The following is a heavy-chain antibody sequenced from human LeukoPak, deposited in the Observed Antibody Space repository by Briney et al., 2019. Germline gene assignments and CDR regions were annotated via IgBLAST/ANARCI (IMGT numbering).Heavy chain of an antibody. CDR2: ISAYNGNT. Sequence: ASVKVSCKASGYTFTSYGISWVRQAPGQGLEWMVWISAYNGNTNYAQKLQGRVTMTTDTSTSTAYMELRSLRSDDTAVYYCARWPLWFGESRYTFFDYWGQGTLVTVSS. CDR3: ARWPLWFGESRYTFFDY. D-gene: IGHD3-10*01. CDR1: GYTFTSYG. J-gene: IGHJ4*02. V-gene: IGHV1-18*01.